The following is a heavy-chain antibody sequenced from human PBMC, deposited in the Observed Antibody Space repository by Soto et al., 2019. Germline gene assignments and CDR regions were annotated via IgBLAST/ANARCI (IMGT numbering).Heavy chain of an antibody. CDR2: VDPEDGET. J-gene: IGHJ5*02. CDR3: ATSPDCSGGSCYERGDWFDP. Sequence: QVQLVQSGAEVKKPGASVKVSCKVSGYTLTELSMHWVRQAPGKGLEWMGGVDPEDGETIYAQKFQGRVTMTEDTSTDTAYMELSSLRSEDTAVDYCATSPDCSGGSCYERGDWFDPWGQGTLVTVSS. D-gene: IGHD2-15*01. V-gene: IGHV1-24*01. CDR1: GYTLTELS.